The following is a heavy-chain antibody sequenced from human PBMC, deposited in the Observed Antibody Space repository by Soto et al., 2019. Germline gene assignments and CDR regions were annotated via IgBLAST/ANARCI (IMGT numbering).Heavy chain of an antibody. Sequence: QVQLVQSGAEVKKPGSSVKVSCKASGGTFSSYTISWVRQAPGQGLEWMGRIIPILGIVNYAQKFQGRVTITADKSTSTAYMELSSLRSEDTAVYYCARDPDYCSGGSCYPPRWFDPWGQGTLVTVSS. CDR2: IIPILGIV. D-gene: IGHD2-15*01. J-gene: IGHJ5*02. CDR3: ARDPDYCSGGSCYPPRWFDP. V-gene: IGHV1-69*08. CDR1: GGTFSSYT.